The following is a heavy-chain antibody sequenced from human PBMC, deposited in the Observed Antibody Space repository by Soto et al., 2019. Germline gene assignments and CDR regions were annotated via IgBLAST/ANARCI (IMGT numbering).Heavy chain of an antibody. J-gene: IGHJ4*02. CDR1: GGTFSSYA. D-gene: IGHD3-22*01. V-gene: IGHV1-69*01. Sequence: QVQLVQSGAEVKKPGSSVKVSCKASGGTFSSYAISWVPQAPGQGLEWMGGIIPIFGTANYAQKFQGRVTITADESTSTAYMELSSLRSEDTAVYYCASCYYYDSSGYFDGLDYWGQGTLVTVSS. CDR2: IIPIFGTA. CDR3: ASCYYYDSSGYFDGLDY.